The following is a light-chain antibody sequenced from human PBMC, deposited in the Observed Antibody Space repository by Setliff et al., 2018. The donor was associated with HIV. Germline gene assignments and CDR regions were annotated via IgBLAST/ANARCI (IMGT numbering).Light chain of an antibody. J-gene: IGLJ2*01. CDR3: SSYTSSSTPVV. V-gene: IGLV2-14*01. CDR1: SSDVGTYGY. CDR2: EVS. Sequence: QSVLTQPASVSGSPGQSITISCTGTSSDVGTYGYVSWYQQHPGKAPKLMIFEVSNRPSGVSYRFSGSKSGNTASLTISGLQAEDEADYYCSSYTSSSTPVVFGGGTK.